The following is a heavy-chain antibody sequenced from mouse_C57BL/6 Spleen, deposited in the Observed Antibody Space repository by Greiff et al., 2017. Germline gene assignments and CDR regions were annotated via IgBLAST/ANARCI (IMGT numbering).Heavy chain of an antibody. J-gene: IGHJ4*01. V-gene: IGHV14-4*01. D-gene: IGHD1-1*01. CDR2: IDPANGDT. CDR3: TLRDYAMDY. Sequence: VQLQQSGAELVRPGASVKLSCTASGFNIKDDYMHWVKQRPEQGLEWIGWIDPANGDTEYASKFQGKATITADTSSNTAYLQLSSLTSEDTAVYYGTLRDYAMDYWGQGTSVTVSS. CDR1: GFNIKDDY.